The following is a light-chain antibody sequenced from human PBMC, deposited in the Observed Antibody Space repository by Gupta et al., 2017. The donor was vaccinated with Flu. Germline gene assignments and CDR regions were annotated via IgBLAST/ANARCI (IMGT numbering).Light chain of an antibody. CDR3: QKYDNAPRT. V-gene: IGKV1-27*01. CDR2: AAS. Sequence: PSSLSASVGDTVTFTCQASQGISEYLAWYQKKPGKVPKPLIYAASSLRSGVPSRFSGSGSGTHFTLTISSLQSEDVATYYCQKYDNAPRTFGEGTKVELK. CDR1: QGISEY. J-gene: IGKJ4*02.